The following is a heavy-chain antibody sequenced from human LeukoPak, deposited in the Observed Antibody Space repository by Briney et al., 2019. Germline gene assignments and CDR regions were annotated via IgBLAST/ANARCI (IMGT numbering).Heavy chain of an antibody. CDR2: ISSNGGST. V-gene: IGHV3-64D*06. CDR3: VKRGSSWSFDY. Sequence: GGSLRLSCAASGFPFSNYWMHWVRQAPGKGLQYVSGISSNGGSTYYADSVKARFTISRDNSKNTLFLQMSSLRAEDTAVYYCVKRGSSWSFDYWGQGTLVTVSS. CDR1: GFPFSNYW. D-gene: IGHD6-13*01. J-gene: IGHJ4*02.